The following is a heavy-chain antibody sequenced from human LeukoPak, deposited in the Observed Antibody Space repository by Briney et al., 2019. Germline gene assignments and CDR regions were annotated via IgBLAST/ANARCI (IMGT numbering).Heavy chain of an antibody. CDR3: ARVWAYYGSGSYADY. Sequence: SETLSLTCTVSGGSISSSSYYWGWIRQPPGKGLEWIGYIYYSGSTNYNPSLKSRVTISVDTSKNQFSLKLSSVTAADTAVYYCARVWAYYGSGSYADYWGQGTLVAVSS. CDR2: IYYSGST. D-gene: IGHD3-10*01. V-gene: IGHV4-61*05. J-gene: IGHJ4*02. CDR1: GGSISSSSYY.